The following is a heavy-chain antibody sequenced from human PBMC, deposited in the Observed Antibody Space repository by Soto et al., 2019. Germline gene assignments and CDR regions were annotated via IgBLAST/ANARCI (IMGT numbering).Heavy chain of an antibody. CDR2: ILPIFGTA. CDR1: GGTFSSYA. D-gene: IGHD3-16*02. CDR3: ARDQYVVVWGSYRAHLDY. J-gene: IGHJ4*02. Sequence: QVQLVQSGADVKKPGSSVKVSCKASGGTFSSYAISWVRQAPGQGLEWMGGILPIFGTANYAKKFQGRVTITADETTSTAYMVLSSMRSEDTAVYYCARDQYVVVWGSYRAHLDYWGQGTLVTVSS. V-gene: IGHV1-69*01.